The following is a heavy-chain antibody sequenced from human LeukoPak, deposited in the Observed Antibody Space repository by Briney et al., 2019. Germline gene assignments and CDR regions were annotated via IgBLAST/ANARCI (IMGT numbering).Heavy chain of an antibody. V-gene: IGHV3-33*06. CDR2: IWYDGSNK. D-gene: IGHD1-1*01. J-gene: IGHJ4*02. Sequence: PGGSLRLSCAASGFTFSSYGMHWVRQAPGKGLEWVAVIWYDGSNKYYADSVKGRFTISRDNSKNTLYLQMNSLRAEDTAVYYCAKDRGDLEPTEYFDYWGQGTLVTVSS. CDR1: GFTFSSYG. CDR3: AKDRGDLEPTEYFDY.